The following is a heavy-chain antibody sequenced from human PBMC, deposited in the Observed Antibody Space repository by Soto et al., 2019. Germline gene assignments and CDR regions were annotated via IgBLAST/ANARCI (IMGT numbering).Heavy chain of an antibody. V-gene: IGHV3-33*01. CDR2: TRHDGTNT. Sequence: QVHLVQSGGGVVQPGRSLRLSCEASGFNFRGYGMHWVRQAPGKGLEWVAITRHDGTNTYYADSGRGQFIISRDNSKNTLYLKRNNLPVEDTAVYYCERDGVGITPFFGYLDYWGQGTLITVSS. CDR1: GFNFRGYG. CDR3: ERDGVGITPFFGYLDY. D-gene: IGHD1-20*01. J-gene: IGHJ4*02.